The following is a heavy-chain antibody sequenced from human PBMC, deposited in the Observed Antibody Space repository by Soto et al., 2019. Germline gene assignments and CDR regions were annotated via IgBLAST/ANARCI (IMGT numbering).Heavy chain of an antibody. D-gene: IGHD3-3*02. V-gene: IGHV1-69*02. CDR2: IIPILDIP. CDR3: GEHFTAVLALGTSPAGGDNNGWDV. CDR1: GGTFSRYT. Sequence: QVQLVQSGAEVKKPGSSVKVSCKASGGTFSRYTFTWVRQAPGQGLEWMGRIIPILDIPNYAQKFQGRVTIHEDKSTSNACKDMRSHPSDETAVHNSGEHFTAVLALGTSPAGGDNNGWDVWGQQPTVT. J-gene: IGHJ6*02.